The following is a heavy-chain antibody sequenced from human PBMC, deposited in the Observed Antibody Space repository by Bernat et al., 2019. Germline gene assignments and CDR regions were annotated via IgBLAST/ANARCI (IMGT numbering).Heavy chain of an antibody. V-gene: IGHV3-33*01. CDR3: ARDLDYDILTGYDY. CDR2: IWYDGSNK. CDR1: GFTFSSYG. J-gene: IGHJ4*02. Sequence: QVQPVESGGGVVQPGRSLRLSCAASGFTFSSYGMHWVRQAPGKGLEWVAVIWYDGSNKYYADSVKGRFTISRDNSKNTLYLQMNSLRAEDTAVYYCARDLDYDILTGYDYWGQGTLVTVSS. D-gene: IGHD3-9*01.